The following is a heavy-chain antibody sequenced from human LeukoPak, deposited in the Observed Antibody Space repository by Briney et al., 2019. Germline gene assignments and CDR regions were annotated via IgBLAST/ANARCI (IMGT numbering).Heavy chain of an antibody. CDR1: GGTFSSYA. D-gene: IGHD3-22*01. V-gene: IGHV1-69*04. Sequence: SVKVSCKASGGTFSSYAISWVRQAPGQGLEWMGRIIPIFGIANYAQKFQGRVTITADKSTSTAYMELSSLRSEDTAVYYCARDSPYYYDSSGQMTFDYWGQGTLATVS. CDR2: IIPIFGIA. CDR3: ARDSPYYYDSSGQMTFDY. J-gene: IGHJ4*02.